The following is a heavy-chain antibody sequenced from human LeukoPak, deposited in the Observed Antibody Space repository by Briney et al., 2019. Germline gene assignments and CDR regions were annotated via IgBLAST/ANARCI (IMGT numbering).Heavy chain of an antibody. J-gene: IGHJ4*02. D-gene: IGHD3-3*01. CDR1: GGSFSGYY. Sequence: SETLSLTCAVWGGSFSGYYWSWIRQPPGKGLEWIGEINHSGSTNYNPSLKSRVTISVDTSKNQFSLKLSSVTAADTAVYYCARVFRRRFDYWGQGTLVTVSS. CDR2: INHSGST. CDR3: ARVFRRRFDY. V-gene: IGHV4-34*01.